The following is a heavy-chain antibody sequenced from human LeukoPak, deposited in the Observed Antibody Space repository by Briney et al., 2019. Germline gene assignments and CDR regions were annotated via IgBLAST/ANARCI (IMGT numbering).Heavy chain of an antibody. CDR3: AKDKRGYSYGLVDY. D-gene: IGHD5-18*01. J-gene: IGHJ4*02. CDR1: GFTFDDYA. CDR2: SSWNSGSI. V-gene: IGHV3-9*01. Sequence: GGSLRLSCAASGFTFDDYAMHWVRQAPGKGLEWVSGSSWNSGSIGYADSVKGRFTISRDNAKNSLYLQMNSLRAEDTALYYCAKDKRGYSYGLVDYWGQGTLVTVSS.